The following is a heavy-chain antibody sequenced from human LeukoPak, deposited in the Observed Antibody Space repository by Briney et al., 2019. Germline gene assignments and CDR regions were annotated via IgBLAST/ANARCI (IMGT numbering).Heavy chain of an antibody. D-gene: IGHD3-10*01. Sequence: ASVKVSCKASGYTFTSYGISWVRQAPGQGLEWMGWISAYNGNTNYAQKLQGRVTMTTDTSTSTAYLELRSLRFDDTAVYYCAREREYYYGSGSYYNIDAFDIWGQGTMVTVSS. V-gene: IGHV1-18*01. CDR1: GYTFTSYG. CDR2: ISAYNGNT. CDR3: AREREYYYGSGSYYNIDAFDI. J-gene: IGHJ3*02.